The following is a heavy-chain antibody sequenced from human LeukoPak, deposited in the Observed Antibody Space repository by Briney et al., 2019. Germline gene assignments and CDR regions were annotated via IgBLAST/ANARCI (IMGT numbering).Heavy chain of an antibody. CDR2: INHSGST. CDR3: ARGRGYYYGSGSYYNSPFYFDY. D-gene: IGHD3-10*01. J-gene: IGHJ4*02. Sequence: KPSETLSLTCAVYGGSFSGYYWSWIRQPPGKGLERIGEINHSGSTNYNPSLKSRVTISVDTSKNQFSLKLSSVTAADTAVYYCARGRGYYYGSGSYYNSPFYFDYWGQGTLVTVSS. CDR1: GGSFSGYY. V-gene: IGHV4-34*01.